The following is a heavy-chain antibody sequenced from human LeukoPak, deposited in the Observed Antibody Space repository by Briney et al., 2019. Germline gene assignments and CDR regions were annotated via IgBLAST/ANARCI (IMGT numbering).Heavy chain of an antibody. J-gene: IGHJ4*02. V-gene: IGHV3-30*02. Sequence: PGGSLRLSCAASGFTFSSYGMHWVRQAPVKGLELVAFIRYDGSNKYYADSVKGRFTISRDNSKNTLYLQMNSLRAEDTAVYYCAKDRTESMYSGYGVSDYWGQGTLVTVSS. D-gene: IGHD5-12*01. CDR3: AKDRTESMYSGYGVSDY. CDR2: IRYDGSNK. CDR1: GFTFSSYG.